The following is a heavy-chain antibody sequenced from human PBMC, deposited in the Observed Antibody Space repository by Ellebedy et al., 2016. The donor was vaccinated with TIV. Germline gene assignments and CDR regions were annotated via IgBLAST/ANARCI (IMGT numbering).Heavy chain of an antibody. Sequence: SETLSLTXAVYGGSFTTYYWSWIRQPPGKGLEWIGEINHSGGTNYNPSSKNRITISVDTSKNPFSLKLTSVTAADTGLYYCARAYEGTDSPWGQGTRVTVSP. V-gene: IGHV4-34*01. CDR2: INHSGGT. CDR1: GGSFTTYY. J-gene: IGHJ5*02. D-gene: IGHD3-22*01. CDR3: ARAYEGTDSP.